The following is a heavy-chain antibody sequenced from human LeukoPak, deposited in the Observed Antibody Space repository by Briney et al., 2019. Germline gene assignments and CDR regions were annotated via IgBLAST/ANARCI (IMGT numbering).Heavy chain of an antibody. D-gene: IGHD4-17*01. CDR2: IKQDGSEK. V-gene: IGHV3-7*01. CDR1: GFTFSSYW. J-gene: IGHJ4*02. CDR3: AKYYGDYAVIDY. Sequence: GGPLRLSCAASGFTFSSYWMSWVRQAPGKGLEWVANIKQDGSEKYYVDSVKGRFTISRDNAKNSLYLQMNSLRAEDTAVYYCAKYYGDYAVIDYWGQGTLVTVSS.